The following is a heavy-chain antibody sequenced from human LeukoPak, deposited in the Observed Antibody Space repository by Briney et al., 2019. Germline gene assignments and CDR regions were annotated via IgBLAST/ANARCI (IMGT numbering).Heavy chain of an antibody. V-gene: IGHV3-23*01. Sequence: AGGSLRLSCAASGFTFSSYAMSWVLQAPGKGLEWVSAISGSGGSTYYADSVKGRFTISRDNSKNTLYLQMNSLRAEDTAVYYCAKDPNWFWSGAEFDYWGQGTLVTVSS. CDR1: GFTFSSYA. D-gene: IGHD3-3*01. CDR2: ISGSGGST. J-gene: IGHJ4*02. CDR3: AKDPNWFWSGAEFDY.